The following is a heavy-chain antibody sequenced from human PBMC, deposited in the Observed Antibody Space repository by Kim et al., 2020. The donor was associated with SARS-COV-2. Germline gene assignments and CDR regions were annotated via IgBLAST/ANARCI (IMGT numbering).Heavy chain of an antibody. CDR2: ISWSSGSI. J-gene: IGHJ6*02. CDR3: ANADPAEFYGLDV. Sequence: GGSLRLSCAASGFTFNDYGMHWVRQAPGKGLEWVSYISWSSGSIDYADSVKGRFTISRDNAKNSLYLQMNSLRAEDTALYYCANADPAEFYGLDVWGQGTTVPVPS. CDR1: GFTFNDYG. D-gene: IGHD2-2*01. V-gene: IGHV3-9*01.